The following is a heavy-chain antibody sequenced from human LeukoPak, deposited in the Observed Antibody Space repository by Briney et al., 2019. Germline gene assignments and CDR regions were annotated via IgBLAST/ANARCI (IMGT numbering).Heavy chain of an antibody. D-gene: IGHD1-26*01. CDR2: IYYSGST. J-gene: IGHJ4*02. CDR1: GGSISSYY. CDR3: ARSEWELLLFDY. V-gene: IGHV4-59*01. Sequence: SETLSLTCTVSGGSISSYYWSWIRQPTGKGLEWIGYIYYSGSTNYNPSLKSRVTISVDTSKNQFSLKLSSVTAADTAVYYCARSEWELLLFDYWGQGTLVTVSS.